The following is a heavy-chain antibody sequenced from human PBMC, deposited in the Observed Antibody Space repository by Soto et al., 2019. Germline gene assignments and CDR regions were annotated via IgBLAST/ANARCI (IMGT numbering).Heavy chain of an antibody. CDR3: ARGGYYDSSGSRNYHYYGMDV. J-gene: IGHJ6*02. CDR2: INAGNGNT. V-gene: IGHV1-3*01. Sequence: ASVKVSCKASGHTFTSYAMHWVRQAPGQRLEWMGWINAGNGNTKYSQKFQGRVTITRDTSASTAYMELSSLRSDDTAVYFCARGGYYDSSGSRNYHYYGMDVWGQGTTVTVSS. D-gene: IGHD3-22*01. CDR1: GHTFTSYA.